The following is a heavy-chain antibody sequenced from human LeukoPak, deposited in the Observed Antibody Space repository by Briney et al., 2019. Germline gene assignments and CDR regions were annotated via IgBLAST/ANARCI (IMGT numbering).Heavy chain of an antibody. Sequence: GASVKVSCTTSGYTFTSYGISWVRQAPGQGLEWMGWISGYNDNINYAQKVQGRVTMTKDTSTSTAYMELRSLTSDDTAVYYCARDFGYDSGSFDSWGRGTLVTVSS. CDR1: GYTFTSYG. J-gene: IGHJ4*02. V-gene: IGHV1-18*01. CDR3: ARDFGYDSGSFDS. D-gene: IGHD3-10*01. CDR2: ISGYNDNI.